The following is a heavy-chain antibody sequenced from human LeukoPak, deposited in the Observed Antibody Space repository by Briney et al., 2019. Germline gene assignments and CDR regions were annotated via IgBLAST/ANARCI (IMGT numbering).Heavy chain of an antibody. J-gene: IGHJ4*02. V-gene: IGHV3-21*01. CDR2: ISSSSSYI. Sequence: GGSPRLSCVVSGFSVSNNYIIWVRQAPGKGLEWVSSISSSSSYIYYADSVKGRFTISRDNAKNSLYLQMNSLRAEDTAVYYCARKIDYWGQGTLVTVSS. CDR3: ARKIDY. CDR1: GFSVSNNY.